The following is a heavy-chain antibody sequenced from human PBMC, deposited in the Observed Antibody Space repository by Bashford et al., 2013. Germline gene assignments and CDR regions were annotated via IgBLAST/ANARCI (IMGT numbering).Heavy chain of an antibody. CDR1: GGSISSSNW. CDR2: INHSGST. D-gene: IGHD4-17*01. Sequence: SETLSLTCAVSGGSISSSNWWSWVRQPPGKGLEWIGEINHSGSTNYNPSLKSRVTISVDTSKNQFSLKLSSVTASDTAVYYCASDPTYGDSEDWYLDLWGRGTLVTVSS. J-gene: IGHJ2*01. V-gene: IGHV4-4*02. CDR3: ASDPTYGDSEDWYLDL.